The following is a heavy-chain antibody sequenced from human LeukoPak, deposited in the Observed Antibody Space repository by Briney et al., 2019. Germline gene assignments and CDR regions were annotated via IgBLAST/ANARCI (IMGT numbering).Heavy chain of an antibody. CDR3: ARPAMITFGGVIVYSFDY. Sequence: SVKVSCKASGFTFTSSAVQWVRQARGQRLEWIGWIAVGSGNTNYAQKFQERVTITRDMSTSTAYMELSSLRSEDTAVYYCARPAMITFGGVIVYSFDYWGQGTLVTVSS. J-gene: IGHJ4*02. CDR2: IAVGSGNT. D-gene: IGHD3-16*02. CDR1: GFTFTSSA. V-gene: IGHV1-58*01.